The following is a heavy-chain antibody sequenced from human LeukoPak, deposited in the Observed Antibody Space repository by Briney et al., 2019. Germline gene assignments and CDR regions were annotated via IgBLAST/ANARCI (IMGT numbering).Heavy chain of an antibody. J-gene: IGHJ4*02. D-gene: IGHD3-22*01. CDR3: AREGYYYDSSGPIGY. CDR1: GGSISSAPYY. V-gene: IGHV4-31*03. Sequence: SETLSLTCTVSGGSISSAPYYWSWIRQRPGKGLEWMGYISHSGNTYYNPSLKSRLNISADTSRNQFSLKLRSVTAADTALYFCAREGYYYDSSGPIGYWGQGTRVTVSS. CDR2: ISHSGNT.